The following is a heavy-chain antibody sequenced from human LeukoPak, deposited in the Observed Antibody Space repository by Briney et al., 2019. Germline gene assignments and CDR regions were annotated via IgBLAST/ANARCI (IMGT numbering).Heavy chain of an antibody. CDR2: IYYSGST. D-gene: IGHD4-17*01. J-gene: IGHJ6*02. Sequence: PSETLSLTCTVSGGSISSYYWSWIRQPPGKGLEWIGYIYYSGSTNYNPSLKSRVTISVDTSKNQFSLELSSVTAADTAVYYCARVEGWTTPTGFHYYGMDVWGQGTTVTVSS. V-gene: IGHV4-59*01. CDR3: ARVEGWTTPTGFHYYGMDV. CDR1: GGSISSYY.